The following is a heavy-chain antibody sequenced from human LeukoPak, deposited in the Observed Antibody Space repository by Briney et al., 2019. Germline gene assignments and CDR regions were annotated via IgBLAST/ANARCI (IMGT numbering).Heavy chain of an antibody. D-gene: IGHD2-15*01. V-gene: IGHV4-39*01. Sequence: SETLSLTCTVSGGSISSSSYYWGWIRQPPGKGLEWIGSIYYSGSTYYNPSLKSRVTISVDTSKNQFSLKLSSVTAADTAVYYCARHIVVVVAAPGGGRAYFDYWGQGTLVTVSS. CDR3: ARHIVVVVAAPGGGRAYFDY. J-gene: IGHJ4*02. CDR2: IYYSGST. CDR1: GGSISSSSYY.